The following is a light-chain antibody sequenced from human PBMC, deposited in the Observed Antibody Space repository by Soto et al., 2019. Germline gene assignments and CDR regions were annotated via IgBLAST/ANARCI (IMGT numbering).Light chain of an antibody. CDR1: QTVRGEY. CDR2: GAF. Sequence: EIVLTQSPSTLSLSPGDRATVSCRASQTVRGEYLAWYQQKRGQPPRLLIYGAFNRAGGIPDRFSGSGSGTDFTLTISRLEPEDFAVYYCQQYSASPRTFGQGTKVDIK. CDR3: QQYSASPRT. J-gene: IGKJ1*01. V-gene: IGKV3-20*01.